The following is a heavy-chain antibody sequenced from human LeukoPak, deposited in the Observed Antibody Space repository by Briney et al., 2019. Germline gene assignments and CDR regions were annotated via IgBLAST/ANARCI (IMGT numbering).Heavy chain of an antibody. V-gene: IGHV4-4*07. D-gene: IGHD1-1*01. Sequence: SETLSLTCTVSGGSIRSYYCSWIRQPAGKGLEWIGRICTSGSINYNPSLKSQVTMSVDTSKNQFSLKLNSVTAADTAVYYCATGXXXXXGVPYWGQGTLVTVSS. CDR2: ICTSGSI. CDR1: GGSIRSYY. J-gene: IGHJ4*02. CDR3: ATGXXXXXGVPY.